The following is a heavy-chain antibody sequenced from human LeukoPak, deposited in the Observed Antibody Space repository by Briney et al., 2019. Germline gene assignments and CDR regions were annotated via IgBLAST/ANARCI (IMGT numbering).Heavy chain of an antibody. Sequence: SETLSLTCAVSGYSISSGYYWTWIRQPPGKGLEWIGEINHSGSTDYNPSLKSRVTISVDTSKNQFSLKLSSVTAADTAVYYCAYSSGYQQHWGQGTLVTVSS. CDR3: AYSSGYQQH. V-gene: IGHV4-38-2*01. CDR2: INHSGST. J-gene: IGHJ1*01. CDR1: GYSISSGYY. D-gene: IGHD3-22*01.